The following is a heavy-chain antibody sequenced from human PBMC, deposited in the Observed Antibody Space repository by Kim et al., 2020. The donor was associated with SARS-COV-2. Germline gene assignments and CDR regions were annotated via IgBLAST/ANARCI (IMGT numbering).Heavy chain of an antibody. CDR2: LTGSGGGT. CDR3: AKEGDTSIVTYGWFDS. J-gene: IGHJ5*01. Sequence: GGSLRLSCAASGFTFRSYAMNWVRQAPGRGLEWVSGLTGSGGGTNYADFAKGRFTISRDNSKNTVSLQMNSLTLEDTAVYYCAKEGDTSIVTYGWFDSWGQGTLVTVSS. CDR1: GFTFRSYA. V-gene: IGHV3-23*01. D-gene: IGHD5-18*01.